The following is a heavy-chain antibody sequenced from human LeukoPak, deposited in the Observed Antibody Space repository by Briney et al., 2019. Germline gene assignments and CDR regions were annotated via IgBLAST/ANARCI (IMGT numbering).Heavy chain of an antibody. CDR1: GYTFTAYY. Sequence: ASVKVSCKASGYTFTAYYLHWVRRAPGQGIEWMGMIYPRDGSTSYAQKFQGRVTVTRDTSTSTVHMELSGLRSEDTAVYYCARDQEGFDYWGQGTLVTVSS. CDR2: IYPRDGST. J-gene: IGHJ4*02. CDR3: ARDQEGFDY. V-gene: IGHV1-46*01.